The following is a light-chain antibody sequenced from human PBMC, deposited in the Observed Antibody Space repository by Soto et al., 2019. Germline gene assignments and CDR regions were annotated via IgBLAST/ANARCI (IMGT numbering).Light chain of an antibody. Sequence: EIVLTQSPGTLSLSPEERATLSCRASQSLRSSFLAWYQHKPGQAPRVLIYGASSRATGIPDRFSGSGSGTDFTLSISRLEPEDFAVYYCQPYGISPVTFGGGTKVEIK. CDR1: QSLRSSF. V-gene: IGKV3-20*01. CDR2: GAS. CDR3: QPYGISPVT. J-gene: IGKJ4*01.